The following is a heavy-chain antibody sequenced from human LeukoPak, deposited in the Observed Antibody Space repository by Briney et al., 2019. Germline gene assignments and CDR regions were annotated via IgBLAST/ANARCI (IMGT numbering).Heavy chain of an antibody. Sequence: GGSLRLSCAASGFMFSRYEMNWVRQTPGKGLEWIAYIDTSGSVTYYADSVKGRFIISRDNAKNSMFLQMNSLRAEDTALYYCARRSTGRAGYYFDYWGQGTLVTVSS. CDR2: IDTSGSVT. CDR3: ARRSTGRAGYYFDY. CDR1: GFMFSRYE. V-gene: IGHV3-48*03. J-gene: IGHJ4*02. D-gene: IGHD3-10*01.